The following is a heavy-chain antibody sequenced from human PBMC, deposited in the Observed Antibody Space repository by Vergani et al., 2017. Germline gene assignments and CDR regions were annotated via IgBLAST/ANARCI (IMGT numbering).Heavy chain of an antibody. D-gene: IGHD5-12*01. J-gene: IGHJ4*02. CDR3: ARGNRAGGYSGPDS. Sequence: QLQLQESGPGLVEPSETLSLPCTVSGASISSNSYYWGWVRQSPGNGLEWVGSIRFSGPTYYNLPLQSRTTISLDTSKNQFSLKLSSVTAADTALYFCARGNRAGGYSGPDSWGQGTRVTVSS. V-gene: IGHV4-39*01. CDR2: IRFSGPT. CDR1: GASISSNSYY.